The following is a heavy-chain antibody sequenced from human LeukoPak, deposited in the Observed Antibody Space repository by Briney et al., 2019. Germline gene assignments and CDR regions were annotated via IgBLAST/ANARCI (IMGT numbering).Heavy chain of an antibody. V-gene: IGHV3-9*01. Sequence: GGSLRLSCAASGFTFDDYAMHWVRQAPGKGLEWVSGISWNSGSIGHADSVKGRFTISRDNAKNSLYLQMNSLRAEDTALYYCAKDIVAGDYYYYYMDVWGKGTTVTVSS. CDR1: GFTFDDYA. CDR2: ISWNSGSI. CDR3: AKDIVAGDYYYYYMDV. D-gene: IGHD6-19*01. J-gene: IGHJ6*03.